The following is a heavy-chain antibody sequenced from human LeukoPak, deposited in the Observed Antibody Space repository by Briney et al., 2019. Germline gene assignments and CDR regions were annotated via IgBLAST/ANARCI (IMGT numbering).Heavy chain of an antibody. CDR1: GGSISNYY. Sequence: SETLSLTCTVSGGSISNYYWSWIRQPAGKGLDWIGRIYTSGRTSYNPSLKSRVTMSVDTSKNQFSLKLSSVTAADTAVYYCASLGGYDYGTSDYWGQATLVTVSS. CDR2: IYTSGRT. J-gene: IGHJ4*02. V-gene: IGHV4-4*07. CDR3: ASLGGYDYGTSDY. D-gene: IGHD5-12*01.